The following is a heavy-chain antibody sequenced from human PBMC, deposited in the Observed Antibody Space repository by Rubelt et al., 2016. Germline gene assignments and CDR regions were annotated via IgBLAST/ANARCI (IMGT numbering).Heavy chain of an antibody. V-gene: IGHV4-59*02. D-gene: IGHD4-17*01. J-gene: IGHJ3*02. CDR1: GASVSGSA. Sequence: SLTCTVSGASVSGSAWSWIRQPPGKGLEWLAYIFLNGRTKYNPSLKSRLTISEDTSTNHISLRLISLRLSSVTAADTAVYYCARGGYGSQEATDALDIWGQGTVVTVSS. CDR3: ARGGYGSQEATDALDI. CDR2: IFLNGRT.